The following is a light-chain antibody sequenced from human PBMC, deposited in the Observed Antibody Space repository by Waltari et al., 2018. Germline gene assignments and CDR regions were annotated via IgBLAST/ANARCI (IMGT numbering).Light chain of an antibody. CDR2: DVT. Sequence: QPALTQPVSLSGSPGQSITISCTGTSGDVGGYNYVTWYQQHPGNATKLTFYDVTKRPSGVSDRVSGSQSGNTASLTISGLQAEDEADYHCASYAGRSTLLFGGGTKLTVL. V-gene: IGLV2-14*03. CDR1: SGDVGGYNY. CDR3: ASYAGRSTLL. J-gene: IGLJ3*02.